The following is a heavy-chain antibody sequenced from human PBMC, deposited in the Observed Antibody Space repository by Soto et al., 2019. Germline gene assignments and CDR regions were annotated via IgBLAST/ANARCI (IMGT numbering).Heavy chain of an antibody. V-gene: IGHV1-18*01. Sequence: QVQLVQSGAEVKKPGASVKVSCKASGYTFTSYGISWVRQAPGQGLEWMGWMSGYNGNTNYAQKLQGRVTMTTDTTTSANDKEQRSLRSDDTAVEYCASDKGDLSGSSYGYWGQGTLVTASS. J-gene: IGHJ4*02. CDR3: ASDKGDLSGSSYGY. CDR1: GYTFTSYG. CDR2: MSGYNGNT. D-gene: IGHD3-10*01.